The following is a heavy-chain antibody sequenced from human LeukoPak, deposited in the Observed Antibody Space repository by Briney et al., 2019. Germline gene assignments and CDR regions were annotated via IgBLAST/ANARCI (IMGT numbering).Heavy chain of an antibody. CDR1: GDSVSRYY. CDR3: ARGKFGGYGLNV. CDR2: IYYTGIT. Sequence: SETLSLTCTVSGDSVSRYYWSWIRQPPGKGLEWIAYIYYTGITKYNPSLKSRVTISADTSRNQFSLNLISVTAADTAVYFCARGKFGGYGLNVWGQGTTVTVSS. J-gene: IGHJ6*02. V-gene: IGHV4-59*08. D-gene: IGHD3-10*01.